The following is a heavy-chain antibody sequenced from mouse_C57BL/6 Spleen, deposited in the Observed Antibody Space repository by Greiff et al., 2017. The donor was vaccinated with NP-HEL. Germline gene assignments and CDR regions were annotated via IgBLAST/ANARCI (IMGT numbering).Heavy chain of an antibody. CDR1: GYAFSSSW. CDR2: IYPGDGDT. J-gene: IGHJ4*01. CDR3: AATVVATRAMDY. D-gene: IGHD1-1*01. Sequence: QVQLQQSGPELVKPGASVKISCKASGYAFSSSWMNWVKQRPGKGLEWIGRIYPGDGDTNYNGKFKGKATLTADKSSSTAYMQLSSLTSEDSAVYVCAATVVATRAMDYWGQGTSVTVSS. V-gene: IGHV1-82*01.